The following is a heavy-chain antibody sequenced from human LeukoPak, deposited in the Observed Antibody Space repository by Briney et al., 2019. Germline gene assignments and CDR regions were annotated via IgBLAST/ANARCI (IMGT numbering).Heavy chain of an antibody. CDR2: INWNGGST. D-gene: IGHD6-13*01. CDR1: GFTFDGYG. V-gene: IGHV3-20*04. Sequence: GGSLRLSCAASGFTFDGYGMSWVRQAPGKGLEWVSGINWNGGSTGYADSVKGRFTISRDNAKNSLYLQMNSLRAEDTALYYCARGLSSSWYSNWFDPWGQGTLVTVSS. CDR3: ARGLSSSWYSNWFDP. J-gene: IGHJ5*02.